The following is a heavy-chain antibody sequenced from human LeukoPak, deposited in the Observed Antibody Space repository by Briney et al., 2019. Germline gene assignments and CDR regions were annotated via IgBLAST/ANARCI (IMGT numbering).Heavy chain of an antibody. Sequence: GGSLRLSCVVSGFTFSDFYMNWIRQAPGKGLEWVSYISPDGSAIYSAHSVKGRFTISRDNDKNSLYLQMNSLRAEDTAVYYCARVGEGYDFWSGYYLPYYYYGMDVWGQGTTVTVSS. D-gene: IGHD3-3*01. V-gene: IGHV3-11*01. CDR1: GFTFSDFY. CDR2: ISPDGSAI. J-gene: IGHJ6*02. CDR3: ARVGEGYDFWSGYYLPYYYYGMDV.